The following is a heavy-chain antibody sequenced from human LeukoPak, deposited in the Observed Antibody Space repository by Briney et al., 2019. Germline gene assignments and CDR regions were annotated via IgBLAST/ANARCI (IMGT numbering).Heavy chain of an antibody. V-gene: IGHV4-59*13. D-gene: IGHD1-26*01. J-gene: IGHJ4*02. CDR1: GVSFNNYS. CDR2: VHNSGAT. CDR3: AGLGSYSDC. Sequence: SESLSLTCTVSGVSFNNYSLSWVRQAPERGLEWIGYVHNSGATTYNPSLGSRGTMSIDTSRSQFSLILNSVTAADTAGYYCAGLGSYSDCWGQGTLVTVST.